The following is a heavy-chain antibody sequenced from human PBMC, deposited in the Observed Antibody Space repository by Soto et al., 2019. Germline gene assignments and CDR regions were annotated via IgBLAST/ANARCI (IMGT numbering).Heavy chain of an antibody. D-gene: IGHD4-17*01. V-gene: IGHV3-11*01. CDR2: ISSSGSTI. CDR3: ARDTLRSDYGDYLSVNWFDP. Sequence: GGSLRLSCAASGFTFSDYYMSWIRQAPGKGLEWVSYISSSGSTIYYADSVKGRFTISRDNAKNSLYLQMNSLRAEDTALYHCARDTLRSDYGDYLSVNWFDPWGQGTLVTVSS. CDR1: GFTFSDYY. J-gene: IGHJ5*02.